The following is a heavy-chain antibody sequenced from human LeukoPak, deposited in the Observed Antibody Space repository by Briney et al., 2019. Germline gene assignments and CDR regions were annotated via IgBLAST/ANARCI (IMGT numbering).Heavy chain of an antibody. CDR2: INHSGST. Sequence: ASETLSLTCAVYGGSFSGYYWSWIRQPPGKGLEWIGEINHSGSTNYNPSLKSRVTISVDTSKNQFSLKLSSVTAADTAFYYCARQSPVGATEGNWFDPWGQGTLVTVSS. CDR1: GGSFSGYY. J-gene: IGHJ5*02. D-gene: IGHD1-26*01. V-gene: IGHV4-34*01. CDR3: ARQSPVGATEGNWFDP.